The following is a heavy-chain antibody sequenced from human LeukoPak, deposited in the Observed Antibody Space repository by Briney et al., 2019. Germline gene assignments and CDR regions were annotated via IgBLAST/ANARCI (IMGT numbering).Heavy chain of an antibody. CDR2: INHSGST. D-gene: IGHD2-2*01. J-gene: IGHJ4*02. V-gene: IGHV4-34*01. CDR1: GGSFSGYY. Sequence: SETLSLTCAVYGGSFSGYYWSWIRQPPGKGLEWIGEINHSGSTNYNPSLKSRVTISVDTSKNQFSLKLSSVTAADTAVYYCARLCSSTSCYPNFDYWGQGTLVTVSS. CDR3: ARLCSSTSCYPNFDY.